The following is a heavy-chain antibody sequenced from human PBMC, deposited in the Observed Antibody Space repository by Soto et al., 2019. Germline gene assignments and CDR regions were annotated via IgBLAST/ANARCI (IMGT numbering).Heavy chain of an antibody. CDR2: IYYSWST. CDR1: GGSISSGGYY. J-gene: IGHJ6*02. Sequence: PSETLSLTCTVSGGSISSGGYYWSWIRQHPGKGLEWIGYIYYSWSTYYNPSLKSRVTISVDTSKNQFSLKLSSLTAADTAVYYCASFMYYDFWSGVSPRTYGMDVWGQGTTVTVSS. D-gene: IGHD3-3*01. CDR3: ASFMYYDFWSGVSPRTYGMDV. V-gene: IGHV4-31*03.